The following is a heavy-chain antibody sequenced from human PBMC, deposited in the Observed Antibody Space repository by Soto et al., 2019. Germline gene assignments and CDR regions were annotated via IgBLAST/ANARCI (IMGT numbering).Heavy chain of an antibody. D-gene: IGHD6-19*01. Sequence: GESLKISCKGSANSFTSYWIGWVRQMPGKGLEWMGIIYPGDSDTRYSPSFQGQVTISVDKSISTAYLQWSSLKASDTAMYYCARHKSVDGLLALYGLDVWGQGTTVTVSS. CDR1: ANSFTSYW. J-gene: IGHJ6*02. V-gene: IGHV5-51*01. CDR3: ARHKSVDGLLALYGLDV. CDR2: IYPGDSDT.